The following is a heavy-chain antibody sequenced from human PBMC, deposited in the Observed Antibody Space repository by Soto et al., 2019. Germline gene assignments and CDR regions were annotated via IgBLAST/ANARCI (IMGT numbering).Heavy chain of an antibody. D-gene: IGHD5-12*01. CDR3: ASNTQVAPNSFDY. J-gene: IGHJ4*02. Sequence: QVQLVESGGGVVQPGRSLRLSCAASGFTFSNYAMHWVRQAPGKGLEWVAIISYEGSNQYYADSVKGRFTISRDNSKVYLQLNSLRGEDTAVYYCASNTQVAPNSFDYWGQGTLDTVSS. V-gene: IGHV3-30-3*01. CDR2: ISYEGSNQ. CDR1: GFTFSNYA.